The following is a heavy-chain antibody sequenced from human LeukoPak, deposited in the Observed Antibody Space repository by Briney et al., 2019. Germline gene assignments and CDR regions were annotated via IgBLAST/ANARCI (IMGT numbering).Heavy chain of an antibody. CDR1: GFTFSDSW. J-gene: IGHJ6*02. CDR2: MNQDGRAK. D-gene: IGHD3-16*01. CDR3: ATYTHWVAGDV. V-gene: IGHV3-7*01. Sequence: GGSLRLSCAASGFTFSDSWMSWVRQAPGKGLEWVANMNQDGRAKGYVDSVKGRFTISRDNARNSLYLQMSSLRPEDTAVYYCATYTHWVAGDVWGQGTTVTVSS.